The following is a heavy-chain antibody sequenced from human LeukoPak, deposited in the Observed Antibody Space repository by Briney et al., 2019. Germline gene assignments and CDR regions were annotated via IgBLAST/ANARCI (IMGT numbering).Heavy chain of an antibody. CDR1: GGSFSGYY. V-gene: IGHV4-34*01. CDR2: INHSGST. D-gene: IGHD5-12*01. Sequence: PSETLSLTCAVYGGSFSGYYWSWIRQPPGKGLEWIGEINHSGSTNYNSSLKSRVTISVDTSKNQFSLKLSSVTAADTAVYYCARGRGYEKIDYWGQGTLVTVSS. CDR3: ARGRGYEKIDY. J-gene: IGHJ4*02.